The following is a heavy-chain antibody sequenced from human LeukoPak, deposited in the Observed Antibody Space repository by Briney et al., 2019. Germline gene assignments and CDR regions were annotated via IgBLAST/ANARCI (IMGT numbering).Heavy chain of an antibody. D-gene: IGHD4-23*01. J-gene: IGHJ6*02. Sequence: SETLSLTCTVSGGSISSGSYYWSWIRQPAGKGLEWIGRIYTSGSTNYNPSLKSRVTISVDTSKNQFSLKLSSVTAADTAVYYCARHLGGGNSAYYYGMDVWGQGTTVTVSS. CDR3: ARHLGGGNSAYYYGMDV. V-gene: IGHV4-61*02. CDR1: GGSISSGSYY. CDR2: IYTSGST.